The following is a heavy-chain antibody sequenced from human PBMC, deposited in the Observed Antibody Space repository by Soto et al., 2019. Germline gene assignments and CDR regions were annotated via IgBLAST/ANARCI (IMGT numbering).Heavy chain of an antibody. D-gene: IGHD3-10*01. CDR1: GFTFSSYS. CDR3: ARDRSRRRGSRMDV. Sequence: GGSLRLSCAASGFTFSSYSMNWVRQAPGKGLEWVSSISSSSSYIYYADSVKGRFTISRDNAKNSLYLQMNSLRAEDTAVYYCARDRSRRRGSRMDVWGQGTTVTVSS. CDR2: ISSSSSYI. J-gene: IGHJ6*02. V-gene: IGHV3-21*01.